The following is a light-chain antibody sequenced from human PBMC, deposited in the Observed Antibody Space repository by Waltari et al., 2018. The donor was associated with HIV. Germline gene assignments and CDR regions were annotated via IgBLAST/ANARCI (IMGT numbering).Light chain of an antibody. V-gene: IGLV1-51*01. CDR2: DNN. J-gene: IGLJ2*01. CDR1: RSNIANNY. CDR3: GSWDSSLSGVV. Sequence: QSVLTQPPSVSAAPGQKVSTSCSGSRSNIANNYVSWYQQFPGTAPKLLIYDNNKRPSGIPDRFSGSKSGTSGTLDITGLQTGDEADYYCGSWDSSLSGVVFGGGTKVTVL.